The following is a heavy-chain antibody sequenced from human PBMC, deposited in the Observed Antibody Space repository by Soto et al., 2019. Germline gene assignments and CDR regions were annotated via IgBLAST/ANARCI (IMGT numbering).Heavy chain of an antibody. CDR3: AKDGYFDTYYFDH. V-gene: IGHV1-69*13. Sequence: SVKVSCKASGGTFSSYAISWVRQAPGQGLEWMGGIIPIFGTANYAQKFHGRVTITADESDSTLYLQMNSLRPEDTAEYYCAKDGYFDTYYFDHWGQGTLVTVSS. CDR2: IIPIFGTA. J-gene: IGHJ4*02. D-gene: IGHD3-9*01. CDR1: GGTFSSYA.